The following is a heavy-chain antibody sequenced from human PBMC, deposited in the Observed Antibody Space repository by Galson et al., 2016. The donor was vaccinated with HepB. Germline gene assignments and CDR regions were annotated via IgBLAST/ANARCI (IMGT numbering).Heavy chain of an antibody. Sequence: SLRLSCAASGFTFTTYSMNWVRQAPGEGLVWISYISSSSSTIYYADSVKGRFTISRDNAKNSLYLQMNSLRDEDTAVYYCARDPSVAGFDSFFDYWGQGTLVTVSS. V-gene: IGHV3-48*02. CDR1: GFTFTTYS. D-gene: IGHD6-19*01. CDR3: ARDPSVAGFDSFFDY. J-gene: IGHJ4*02. CDR2: ISSSSSTI.